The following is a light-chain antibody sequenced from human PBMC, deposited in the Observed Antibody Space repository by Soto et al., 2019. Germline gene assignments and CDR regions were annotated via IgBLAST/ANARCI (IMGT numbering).Light chain of an antibody. J-gene: IGKJ2*01. Sequence: DIQMTQSPSSLSASVGDTVTITCRASQTISFYLNWYRQRPGRTPDLLIYATSSLESGVPSRFDGSGSGTEFTLTISSLHPDDFATYYCQQSFSTPHTFGQGTKLELK. CDR2: ATS. CDR1: QTISFY. V-gene: IGKV1-39*01. CDR3: QQSFSTPHT.